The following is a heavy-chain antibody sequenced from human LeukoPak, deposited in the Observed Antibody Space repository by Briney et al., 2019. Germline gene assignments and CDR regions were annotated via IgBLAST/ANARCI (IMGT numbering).Heavy chain of an antibody. J-gene: IGHJ4*02. CDR1: GYTFTGYY. Sequence: ASLKVSCKASGYTFTGYYMHWVRQAPGQGLEWMGWINPNSGGTNYAQKFQGRVTMTRDTSISTAYMELSRLRSDDTAVYYCARYPIFGVVNYFDYWGQGTLVTVSS. D-gene: IGHD3-3*01. V-gene: IGHV1-2*02. CDR3: ARYPIFGVVNYFDY. CDR2: INPNSGGT.